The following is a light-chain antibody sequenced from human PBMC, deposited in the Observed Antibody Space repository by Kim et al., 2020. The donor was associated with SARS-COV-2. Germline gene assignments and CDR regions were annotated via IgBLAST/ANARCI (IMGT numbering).Light chain of an antibody. Sequence: DIQINQSPSSLSASVGDRVTITCRTSQNINSHLNWYHQKPERAPKLLIYAASTLQGGVPSRFSGSGSETDFTLTISSLQPEHFATYFCQQTYISPFTFAPGTKVDIK. CDR3: QQTYISPFT. CDR1: QNINSH. V-gene: IGKV1-39*01. CDR2: AAS. J-gene: IGKJ3*01.